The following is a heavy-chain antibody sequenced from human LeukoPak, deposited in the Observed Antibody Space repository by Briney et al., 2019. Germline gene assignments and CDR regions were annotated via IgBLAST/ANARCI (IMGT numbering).Heavy chain of an antibody. CDR2: IYYSGST. J-gene: IGHJ5*02. Sequence: SQTLSLTCTVSGGSISSYYWSWIRQPPGKGLEWIGYIYYSGSTNYNPSLKSRVTISVDTSKNQFSLKLSSVTAADTAVYYCARTMSRAYCGGDCYFNWFDPWGQGTLVTVSS. V-gene: IGHV4-59*01. D-gene: IGHD2-21*02. CDR3: ARTMSRAYCGGDCYFNWFDP. CDR1: GGSISSYY.